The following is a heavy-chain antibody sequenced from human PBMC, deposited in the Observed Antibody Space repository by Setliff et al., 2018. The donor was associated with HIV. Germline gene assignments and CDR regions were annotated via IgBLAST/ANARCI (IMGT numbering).Heavy chain of an antibody. CDR1: GFAFSGHQ. CDR3: ADPPSGY. V-gene: IGHV3-7*01. Sequence: PGGSLRLSCAASGFAFSGHQMSWVRQAPGKGLEWVASVNPDGSEASSVGSMKGRFTVSRDNAKNSLSLQMNSLRVEDTAVYYCADPPSGYWGQGTLVTVSS. D-gene: IGHD3-10*01. CDR2: VNPDGSEA. J-gene: IGHJ4*02.